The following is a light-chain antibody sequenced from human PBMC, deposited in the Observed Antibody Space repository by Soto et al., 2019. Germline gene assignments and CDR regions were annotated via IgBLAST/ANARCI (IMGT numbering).Light chain of an antibody. CDR3: LQYYSTPQS. Sequence: DIVMTQSPDSLAVSLGERATINCKSSQSVLYSSNNKNYLAWYQQKPGQPPKLLIYWASTRESGVPDRFSGSGSGTDFTLTISSLQAEDVAVYYCLQYYSTPQSFGGGTKVEIK. V-gene: IGKV4-1*01. J-gene: IGKJ4*01. CDR1: QSVLYSSNNKNY. CDR2: WAS.